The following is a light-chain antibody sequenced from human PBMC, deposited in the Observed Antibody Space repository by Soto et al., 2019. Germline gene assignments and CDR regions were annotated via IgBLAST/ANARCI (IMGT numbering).Light chain of an antibody. V-gene: IGLV1-44*01. CDR1: NSNIGSNT. CDR2: YDN. CDR3: AAWDDRLNGLV. Sequence: QAVVTQPPSASGTPGQRVTISWSGSNSNIGSNTVNWYQQLPGTAPKLLIYYDNLRPSGVPDRISGSKSGTSASLAISGIQSDDEADYYCAAWDDRLNGLVVGTGTKVTVL. J-gene: IGLJ1*01.